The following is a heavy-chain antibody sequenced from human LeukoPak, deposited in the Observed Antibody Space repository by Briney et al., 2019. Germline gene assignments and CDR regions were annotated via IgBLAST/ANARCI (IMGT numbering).Heavy chain of an antibody. CDR1: GYTFTGYY. V-gene: IGHV1-46*01. CDR2: INPSGGST. D-gene: IGHD2-8*01. J-gene: IGHJ5*02. CDR3: ARDRLIGYCTNGVCYTGWFDP. Sequence: ASVKVSCKASGYTFTGYYMHWVRQAPGQGLEWMGIINPSGGSTSYAQKVQGRVTMTRDMSTSTVYMELRSLRSEDTAVYYCARDRLIGYCTNGVCYTGWFDPWGQGTLVTVSS.